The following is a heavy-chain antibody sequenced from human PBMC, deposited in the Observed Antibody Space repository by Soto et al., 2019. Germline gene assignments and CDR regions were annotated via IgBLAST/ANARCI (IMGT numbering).Heavy chain of an antibody. CDR2: INPNSGGT. CDR3: AREYITMVRGVIITDWFDP. V-gene: IGHV1-2*04. J-gene: IGHJ5*02. D-gene: IGHD3-10*01. Sequence: ASVKVSGKASGYTFTGYYMHWVRQAPGQGLEWMGWINPNSGGTNYAQKFQGWVTMTRDTSISTAYMELSRLRSDDTAVYYCAREYITMVRGVIITDWFDPWGQGTLVTVSS. CDR1: GYTFTGYY.